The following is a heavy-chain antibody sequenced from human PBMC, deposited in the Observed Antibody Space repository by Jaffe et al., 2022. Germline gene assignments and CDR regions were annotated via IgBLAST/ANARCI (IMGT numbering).Heavy chain of an antibody. V-gene: IGHV3-23*01. Sequence: EVQLLESGGGLVQPGGSLRLSCAASGFTFSSYAMSWVRQAPGKGLEWVSAISGSGGSTYYADSVKGRFTISRDNSKNTLYLQMNSLRAEDTAVYYCATRGDDILTGYYFVGDAFDIWGQGTMVTVSS. CDR1: GFTFSSYA. D-gene: IGHD3-9*01. CDR3: ATRGDDILTGYYFVGDAFDI. CDR2: ISGSGGST. J-gene: IGHJ3*02.